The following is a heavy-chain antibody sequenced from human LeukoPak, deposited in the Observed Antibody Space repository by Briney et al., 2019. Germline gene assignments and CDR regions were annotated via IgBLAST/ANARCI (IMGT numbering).Heavy chain of an antibody. D-gene: IGHD6-13*01. V-gene: IGHV4-30-4*08. CDR3: ARDLVIAAAGTGGWFDP. CDR1: GVSISSGGYY. J-gene: IGHJ5*02. CDR2: IYYSGST. Sequence: PSETLSLTCTVSGVSISSGGYYWSWIRQHPGKGPEWIGYIYYSGSTYYNPSLKSRVTISVDTSKNQFSLKLSSVTAADTAVYYCARDLVIAAAGTGGWFDPWGQGTLVTVSS.